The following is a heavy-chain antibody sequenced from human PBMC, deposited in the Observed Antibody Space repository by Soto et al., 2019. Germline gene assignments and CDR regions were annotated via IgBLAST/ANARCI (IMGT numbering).Heavy chain of an antibody. D-gene: IGHD2-8*02. Sequence: QAQLVQSGSEVKRPGASVKVSCRCSDNTFTYYGITWVRQAPGQGLEWLGWISGYNANTKDAQKFQDRVTMTADTSTRTAYLEVRSLTSDDSCIYFCAATGGHFFGLDVWGQGTTVTVSS. CDR3: AATGGHFFGLDV. V-gene: IGHV1-18*01. CDR1: DNTFTYYG. CDR2: ISGYNANT. J-gene: IGHJ6*02.